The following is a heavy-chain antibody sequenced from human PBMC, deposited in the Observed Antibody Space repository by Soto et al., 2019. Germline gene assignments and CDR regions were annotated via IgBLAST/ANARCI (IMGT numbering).Heavy chain of an antibody. J-gene: IGHJ6*02. Sequence: QVQLVQSGAEVKKPGASVKVSCKASGYTFTSYGISWVRQAPGQGLEWMGWISAYNGNTNYAQKLQGRVTMTTDTTTSTAYMELRSLRSDDTAVYYCARDGALGENYYDYGMDVWGQGTTVTVSS. CDR1: GYTFTSYG. D-gene: IGHD3-16*01. CDR3: ARDGALGENYYDYGMDV. V-gene: IGHV1-18*01. CDR2: ISAYNGNT.